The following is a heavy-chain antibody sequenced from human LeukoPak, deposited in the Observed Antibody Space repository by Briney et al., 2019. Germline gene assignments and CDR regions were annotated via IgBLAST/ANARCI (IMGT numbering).Heavy chain of an antibody. CDR1: GDSITSGYY. CDR2: ISYSGSA. CDR3: ARHPDYSRFDP. V-gene: IGHV4-39*02. D-gene: IGHD4-11*01. Sequence: PSETLSLTCNVSGDSITSGYYWGWIRQPPGKGLEWIGSISYSGSAYYNPSLKSRLTISVDTSKNHFSLILDSVTAADTAVYYCARHPDYSRFDPWGLGTLVTVSS. J-gene: IGHJ5*02.